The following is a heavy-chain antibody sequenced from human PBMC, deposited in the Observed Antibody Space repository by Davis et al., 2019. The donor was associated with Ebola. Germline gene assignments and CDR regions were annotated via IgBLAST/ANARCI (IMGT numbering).Heavy chain of an antibody. CDR2: IYYSGST. CDR3: ARDRYYYYMDV. Sequence: PSETLSLTCTVSGGSISSGDYYWSWIRQPPGKGLEWIGYIYYSGSTYYNPSLKSRVTISVDTSKNQYSLKLSSVTAADTAVYYCARDRYYYYMDVWGKGTTVTVSS. CDR1: GGSISSGDYY. V-gene: IGHV4-30-4*08. J-gene: IGHJ6*03.